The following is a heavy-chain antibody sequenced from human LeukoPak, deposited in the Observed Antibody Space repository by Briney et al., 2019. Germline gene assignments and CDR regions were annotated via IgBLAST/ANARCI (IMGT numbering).Heavy chain of an antibody. Sequence: SETLSLTCAVYGGSFSGYYWSWIRQPPGKGLEWIGEINHSGSTNYNPSLKSRVTISVDTSKNQFSPKLSSVTAADTAVYYCARGEDIVVVPAAMMVGYFDYWGQGTLVTVSS. D-gene: IGHD2-2*01. CDR1: GGSFSGYY. V-gene: IGHV4-34*01. J-gene: IGHJ4*02. CDR2: INHSGST. CDR3: ARGEDIVVVPAAMMVGYFDY.